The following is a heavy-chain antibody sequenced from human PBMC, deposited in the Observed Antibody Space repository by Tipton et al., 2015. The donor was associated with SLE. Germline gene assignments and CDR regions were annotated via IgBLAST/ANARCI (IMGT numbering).Heavy chain of an antibody. Sequence: TLSLTCTISDDSIFTYFWGWIRQPPGRGLEWIGSIYHSGSTYYKSSLKSRVSISVDTSKNQFSLKLTSVTAADTAVYYCARKIFGVAFYFDYWGQGTLVTVSS. V-gene: IGHV4-38-2*02. CDR2: IYHSGST. J-gene: IGHJ4*02. CDR1: DDSIFTYF. D-gene: IGHD3-3*01. CDR3: ARKIFGVAFYFDY.